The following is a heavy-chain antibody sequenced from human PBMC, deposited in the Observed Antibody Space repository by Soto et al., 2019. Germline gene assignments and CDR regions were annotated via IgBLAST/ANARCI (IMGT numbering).Heavy chain of an antibody. D-gene: IGHD6-19*01. CDR3: ARSYNSACQD. CDR2: INGYNGKT. V-gene: IGHV1-18*01. Sequence: QVQLVQSGPEVKKPGASVKVSCKASGYTFSNYGITWVRQAPGQGLEWMGWINGYNGKTDYAQKLQDRVTMTTDTSTSTAYMELRSLRYDDTAVYFCARSYNSACQDWGQGTQVIVSS. CDR1: GYTFSNYG. J-gene: IGHJ4*02.